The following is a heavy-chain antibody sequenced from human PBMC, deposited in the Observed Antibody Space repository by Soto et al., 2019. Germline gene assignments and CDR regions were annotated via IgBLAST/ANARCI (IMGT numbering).Heavy chain of an antibody. CDR1: GFTFSSYW. V-gene: IGHV3-74*01. CDR3: ATFSPVGYGVDV. D-gene: IGHD1-26*01. CDR2: INSGGSST. Sequence: EVQLVESGGALVQPGGSLRLSCAASGFTFSSYWMHWVRQAPGKGLVWVSRINSGGSSTGYADSVKGRFTISRDNDQHTLYLQMNSLRYEDTAVYYCATFSPVGYGVDVWGQGTTVTVSS. J-gene: IGHJ6*02.